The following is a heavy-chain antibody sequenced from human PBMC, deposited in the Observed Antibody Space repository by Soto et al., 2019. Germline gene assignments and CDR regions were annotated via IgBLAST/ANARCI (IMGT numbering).Heavy chain of an antibody. CDR1: GGSISSGGYY. D-gene: IGHD3-3*01. V-gene: IGHV4-31*03. CDR3: ARETYYDFWSGSPSYYYGMDV. CDR2: IYYSGST. Sequence: SQTLSLTCTVSGGSISSGGYYWSWIRQHPGKGLEWIGYIYYSGSTHYNPSLKSRVTISVDTSKNQFSLKLSSVTAADTAVYYCARETYYDFWSGSPSYYYGMDVWGQGTTVTVSS. J-gene: IGHJ6*02.